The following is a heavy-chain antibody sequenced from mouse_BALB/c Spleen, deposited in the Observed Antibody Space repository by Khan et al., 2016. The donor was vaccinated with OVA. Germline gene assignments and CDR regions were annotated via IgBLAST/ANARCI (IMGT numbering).Heavy chain of an antibody. CDR1: GFSLTSYG. V-gene: IGHV2-6-1*01. D-gene: IGHD2-1*01. Sequence: QMQLEESGPGLVAPSQSLSITCTISGFSLTSYGVHWVRQPPGKGLEWLVVIWSDGHTTYNSALKSRLSISKDNSKSQVFLKMNSLQTDDPAMYYVARHGYYGNYGPYFDVWGAGTTVTVSS. CDR3: ARHGYYGNYGPYFDV. CDR2: IWSDGHT. J-gene: IGHJ1*01.